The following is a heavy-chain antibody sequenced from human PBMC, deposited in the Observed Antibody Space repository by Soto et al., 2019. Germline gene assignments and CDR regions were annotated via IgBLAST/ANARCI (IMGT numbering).Heavy chain of an antibody. J-gene: IGHJ4*02. Sequence: GGSLRLSCAASGFSFSGYAMSWVRQAPGKGLEWVSAISGSGGSTYHADSVKGRFTISRDKSKNTLYLQMNSLRAEDTAVYYCAKDLLKLRVMDDQYYFDYWGQGTLVTVSS. CDR2: ISGSGGST. V-gene: IGHV3-23*01. CDR3: AKDLLKLRVMDDQYYFDY. CDR1: GFSFSGYA. D-gene: IGHD3-10*01.